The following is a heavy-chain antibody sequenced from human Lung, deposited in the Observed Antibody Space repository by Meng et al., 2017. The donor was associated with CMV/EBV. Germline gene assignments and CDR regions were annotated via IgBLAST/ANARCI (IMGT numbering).Heavy chain of an antibody. V-gene: IGHV3-21*01. CDR2: ISSSSSYI. Sequence: GEXXTISCAASGFTFSSYSMNWVRQAPGKGLEWVSSISSSSSYIYYADSVKGRFTISRDNAKNSLYLQMNSLRAEDTAVYYCARASVVVAARYYFDYWGQGXLVTVSS. CDR1: GFTFSSYS. CDR3: ARASVVVAARYYFDY. D-gene: IGHD2-15*01. J-gene: IGHJ4*02.